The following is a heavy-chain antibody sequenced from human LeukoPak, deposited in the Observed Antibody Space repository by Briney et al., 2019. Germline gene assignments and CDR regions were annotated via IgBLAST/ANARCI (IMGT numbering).Heavy chain of an antibody. D-gene: IGHD1-26*01. CDR2: IYYSGST. J-gene: IGHJ4*02. CDR3: ARGFGGSYHY. CDR1: GGSISSYY. Sequence: SETLSLTCTVSGGSISSYYWSWIRQPPGKGLEWIGYIYYSGSTNYNPSLKSRVTISVDTSKNQFSLKLRSVTAADTAVYYCARGFGGSYHYWGQGTLVTVSS. V-gene: IGHV4-59*01.